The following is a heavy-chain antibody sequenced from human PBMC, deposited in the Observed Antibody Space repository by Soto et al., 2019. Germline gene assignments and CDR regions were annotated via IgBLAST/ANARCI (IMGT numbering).Heavy chain of an antibody. Sequence: EVQLLESGGGLVQPGGPLRLSCAASGFSFSDYVMSWVRQAPGEGLEWVSGVSGGGISTYYADSVKGRFTISRDNSKNTLYLQMNSLRADDTAVYYCAKDLRYSSGRGWFDPWGQGTLVTVSS. CDR3: AKDLRYSSGRGWFDP. CDR1: GFSFSDYV. D-gene: IGHD6-19*01. V-gene: IGHV3-23*01. CDR2: VSGGGIST. J-gene: IGHJ5*02.